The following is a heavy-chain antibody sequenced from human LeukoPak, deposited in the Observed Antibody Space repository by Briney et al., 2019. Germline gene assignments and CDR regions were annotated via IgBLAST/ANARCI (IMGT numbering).Heavy chain of an antibody. J-gene: IGHJ4*02. CDR3: ARGGFESCSAGSCLLGNY. Sequence: KTSETLSLTCTVSRGSISPYYWSWIRQSPGKGLEWIGYIYYIGTTNYNPSLQSRVTMSVDTSTNQFTLNLASVTAADTAVYYCARGGFESCSAGSCLLGNYWGQGILVAVFS. CDR1: RGSISPYY. D-gene: IGHD2-15*01. CDR2: IYYIGTT. V-gene: IGHV4-59*01.